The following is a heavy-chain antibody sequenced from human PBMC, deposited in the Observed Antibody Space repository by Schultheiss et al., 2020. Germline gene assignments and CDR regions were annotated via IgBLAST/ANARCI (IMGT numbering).Heavy chain of an antibody. CDR3: ARRVDYYDSGGYAAGFGP. D-gene: IGHD3-22*01. CDR1: GGTISSCGYY. J-gene: IGHJ5*02. CDR2: IYYSGST. V-gene: IGHV4-31*03. Sequence: SESLSLTCTVSGGTISSCGYYWSWIRQHPGKGLEWIGYIYYSGSTYYNPSLKSRVTISVDTSKNQFSLKLSSVTAADTAVYYCARRVDYYDSGGYAAGFGPWGQGTLVTVSS.